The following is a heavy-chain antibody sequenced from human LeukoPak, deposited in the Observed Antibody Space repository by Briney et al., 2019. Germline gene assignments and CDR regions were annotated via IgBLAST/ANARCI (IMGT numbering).Heavy chain of an antibody. CDR3: ARALVMDV. J-gene: IGHJ6*02. CDR1: GYTFTDYY. CDR2: INPNSGAT. V-gene: IGHV1-2*02. D-gene: IGHD6-6*01. Sequence: GASVKVSCKASGYTFTDYYIHWVRQAPGPGLECMGWINPNSGATNYAQNFQGRVTVTRDTSSSIAYMELSRLRSDDTAVYYCARALVMDVWGQGTTVTVSS.